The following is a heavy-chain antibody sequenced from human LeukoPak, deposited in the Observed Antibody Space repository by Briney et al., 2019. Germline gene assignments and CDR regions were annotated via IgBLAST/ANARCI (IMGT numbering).Heavy chain of an antibody. CDR2: IIPIFGTA. V-gene: IGHV1-69*05. D-gene: IGHD6-19*01. J-gene: IGHJ4*02. CDR1: GGTFSSYA. CDR3: ARGPREYSSGWHLDY. Sequence: ASVKVSCKASGGTFSSYAISWVRQAPGQGLEWMGRIIPIFGTANYAQKFQGRVTITTDESTSTAYMELSSLRSEDTAVYYCARGPREYSSGWHLDYWGQGTLVTVSS.